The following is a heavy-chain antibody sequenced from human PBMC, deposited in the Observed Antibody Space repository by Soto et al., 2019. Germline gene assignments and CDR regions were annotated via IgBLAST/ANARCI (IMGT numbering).Heavy chain of an antibody. J-gene: IGHJ3*01. CDR2: IYYSGST. V-gene: IGHV4-61*01. Sequence: SETLSLTCTVSGGSVSSGSYYWSWIRQPPGKGLEWIGYIYYSGSTNYNPSLKSRVTISVDTSKNQFSLKLSSVTAADTAVYYCARALRVGATRRAFDLWGPGTMVTVSS. CDR1: GGSVSSGSYY. D-gene: IGHD1-26*01. CDR3: ARALRVGATRRAFDL.